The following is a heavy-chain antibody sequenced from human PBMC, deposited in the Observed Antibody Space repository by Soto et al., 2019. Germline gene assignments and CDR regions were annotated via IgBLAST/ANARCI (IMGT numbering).Heavy chain of an antibody. J-gene: IGHJ5*02. CDR3: VKNSGWFNT. Sequence: EFQLLQSGGGLVQPGGSLTLSCAASGFTFGTPDLSWVRQAPGEGLEWVSTIDGSGGITYYADSVKGRFTISRDNSRNTVYLQMNSLRGDVTARYYCVKNSGWFNTWGQGALVTVSS. D-gene: IGHD3-10*01. CDR2: IDGSGGIT. V-gene: IGHV3-23*01. CDR1: GFTFGTPD.